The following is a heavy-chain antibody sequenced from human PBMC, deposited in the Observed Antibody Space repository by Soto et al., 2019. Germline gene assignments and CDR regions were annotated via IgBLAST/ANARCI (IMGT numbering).Heavy chain of an antibody. CDR2: VSNSGTST. D-gene: IGHD2-15*01. V-gene: IGHV3-23*01. J-gene: IGHJ5*02. Sequence: EVQLLESGGGLAQPGESPTLSCAASGFMFSGYAMSWVRQAPGKGLEWVSAVSNSGTSTSYADSVKGRFTISRDNSKNTLYLQMSSLGAEDTALYYCVKDLAASGWFDPWGQGTLVIVSS. CDR3: VKDLAASGWFDP. CDR1: GFMFSGYA.